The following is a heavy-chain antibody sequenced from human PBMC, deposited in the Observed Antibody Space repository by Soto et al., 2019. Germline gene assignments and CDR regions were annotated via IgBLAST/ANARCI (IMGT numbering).Heavy chain of an antibody. CDR1: GGSISSGGYY. CDR3: ARGSSIAGLNYGMDV. V-gene: IGHV4-31*03. D-gene: IGHD6-6*01. J-gene: IGHJ6*02. Sequence: SETLSLTCTVSGGSISSGGYYWTWIRQHPGKGLEWIGYNYYSGITYYNPSLKSRVTISLDTSKNQFSLKLSSVTAADMAVYYCARGSSIAGLNYGMDVWGQGTAVTVSS. CDR2: NYYSGIT.